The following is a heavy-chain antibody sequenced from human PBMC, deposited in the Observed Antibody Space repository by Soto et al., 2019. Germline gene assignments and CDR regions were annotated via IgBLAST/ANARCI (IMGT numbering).Heavy chain of an antibody. D-gene: IGHD3-22*01. CDR3: AKEDYYDSSGYYALGY. CDR2: ISGSGGST. J-gene: IGHJ4*02. CDR1: GFTFNNYA. V-gene: IGHV3-23*01. Sequence: GGSLRLSCAASGFTFNNYAMSWVRQAPGKGLEWVSTISGSGGSTNYADSVKGRFTISRDNSKNTLYLQMNSLRAEDTAVYYCAKEDYYDSSGYYALGYWGQGTLVTVSP.